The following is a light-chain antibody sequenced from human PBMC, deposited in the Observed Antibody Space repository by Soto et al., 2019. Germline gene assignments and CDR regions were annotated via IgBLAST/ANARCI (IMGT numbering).Light chain of an antibody. V-gene: IGLV2-14*01. CDR3: SSYTSSSNVV. CDR1: SSDVGGYNY. J-gene: IGLJ2*01. CDR2: EVS. Sequence: SALTQPASVSGSPGQSITISCTGASSDVGGYNYVSWYQQHPGKAPKLMICEVSNRPSGVSNRFSGSKSGNTASLTISGLQAEDEADYYCSSYTSSSNVVFGGGTKVTVL.